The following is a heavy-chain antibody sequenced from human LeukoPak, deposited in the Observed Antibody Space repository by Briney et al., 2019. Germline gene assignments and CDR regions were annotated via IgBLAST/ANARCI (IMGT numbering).Heavy chain of an antibody. J-gene: IGHJ4*02. CDR3: ARSDYSNSYFDY. CDR2: IYYSGST. CDR1: GGSISSYY. Sequence: SETLSLTCTVSGGSISSYYWSWIRQPPGKGLEWIGYIYYSGSTNYNPSLKSRVTISVDTSKNQFSPKLSSVTAADTAVYYCARSDYSNSYFDYWGQGTRVTVSS. V-gene: IGHV4-59*01. D-gene: IGHD4-11*01.